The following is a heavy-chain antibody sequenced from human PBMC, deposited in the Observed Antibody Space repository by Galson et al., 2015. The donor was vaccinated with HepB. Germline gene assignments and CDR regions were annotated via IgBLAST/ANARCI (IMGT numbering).Heavy chain of an antibody. Sequence: SLRLSCAASGFTFSNYAMSWVRQAPGMGLEWVSTVSGRGDLTYYADSVSGRFTISGDKFKNTLVLQMNSLRAEDTAVYYCAKWLGVRGKYYYGMDVWGQGTAVTVCS. V-gene: IGHV3-23*01. CDR2: VSGRGDLT. CDR3: AKWLGVRGKYYYGMDV. D-gene: IGHD3-10*01. J-gene: IGHJ6*02. CDR1: GFTFSNYA.